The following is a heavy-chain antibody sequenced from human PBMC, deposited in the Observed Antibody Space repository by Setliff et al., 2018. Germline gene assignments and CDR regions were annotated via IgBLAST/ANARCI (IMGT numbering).Heavy chain of an antibody. V-gene: IGHV4-38-2*01. D-gene: IGHD6-19*01. J-gene: IGHJ6*03. CDR2: INHSGNT. Sequence: SETLSLTCAVSGFSISSGYYWGWIRQPPGKGLEWIVNINHSGNTNYNPSLKSRVTISVDKSTNQFSLKLNSVTAADTAVYYCVRTDYSDGRYSMDVWGKGTTVTAP. CDR3: VRTDYSDGRYSMDV. CDR1: GFSISSGYY.